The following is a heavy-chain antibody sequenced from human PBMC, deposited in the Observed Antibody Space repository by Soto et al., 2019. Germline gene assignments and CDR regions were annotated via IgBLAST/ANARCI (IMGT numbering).Heavy chain of an antibody. J-gene: IGHJ5*02. V-gene: IGHV4-30-2*01. CDR2: IYHSGST. CDR1: VFSISSFFYS. Sequence: SDTLSLTCAFSVFSISSFFYSLSFIRQPPWEGLEWIGYIYHSGSTYYNPSLKSRVTISVDRSKNQFSLKLSSVTAADTAVYSCARVAALRGVIGGGWFDNWGQGTLV. CDR3: ARVAALRGVIGGGWFDN. D-gene: IGHD3-10*01.